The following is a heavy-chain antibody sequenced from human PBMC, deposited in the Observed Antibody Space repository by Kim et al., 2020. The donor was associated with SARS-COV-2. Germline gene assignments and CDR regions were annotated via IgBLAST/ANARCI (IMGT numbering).Heavy chain of an antibody. Sequence: SETLSLTCTVSGGSISSSSYYWGWIRQPPGKGLEWIGSIYYSGSTYYNPSLKSRVTISVDTSKNQFSLKLSSVTAADTAVYYCAREMYNPYDSSGYLLPHFDYWGQGTLLTVSS. V-gene: IGHV4-39*07. CDR1: GGSISSSSYY. D-gene: IGHD3-22*01. CDR2: IYYSGST. J-gene: IGHJ4*02. CDR3: AREMYNPYDSSGYLLPHFDY.